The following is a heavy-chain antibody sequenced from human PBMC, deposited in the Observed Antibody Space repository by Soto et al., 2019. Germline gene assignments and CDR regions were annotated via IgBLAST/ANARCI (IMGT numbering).Heavy chain of an antibody. J-gene: IGHJ4*02. CDR3: ARVDFWSGYYTVDY. Sequence: EVQLVESGGGLIQPGGSLRLSCAASGFTVISNYMSWVRQAPGKGLEWVSVIYSGGSTYYADSVKGRFNISRDNSKNALYLQMNSLRAEDTAVYYCARVDFWSGYYTVDYCGQGTLVTVSS. D-gene: IGHD3-3*01. CDR1: GFTVISNY. V-gene: IGHV3-53*01. CDR2: IYSGGST.